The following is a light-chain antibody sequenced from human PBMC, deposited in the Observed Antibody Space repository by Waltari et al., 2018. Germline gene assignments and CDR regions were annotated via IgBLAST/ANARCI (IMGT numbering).Light chain of an antibody. CDR3: QVWDPNSDHLVV. V-gene: IGLV3-21*04. CDR1: DIGRTN. J-gene: IGLJ2*01. CDR2: YDS. Sequence: SYVLTQAPSVSVAPGQTATITCGGNDIGRTNVHWYQQKPGKAPIVVIYYDSDRPSGIPERFSGSNSANTATLTISRVEAGDEADYFCQVWDPNSDHLVVFGGGTKLTVL.